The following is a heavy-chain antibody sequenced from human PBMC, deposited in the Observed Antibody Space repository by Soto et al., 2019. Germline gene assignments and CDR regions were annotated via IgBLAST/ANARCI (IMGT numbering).Heavy chain of an antibody. V-gene: IGHV3-30*18. J-gene: IGHJ4*02. Sequence: QVQLVESGGGVVQPGRSLRLSCAASGFTFSSYGMHWVRQAPGKGLEWVAVISYDGSNKYYADSVKGRFTISRDNSKNTLYLQMNSLRAEDTAVYYCAKIGGIAVAGLSGILIDYWGQGTLVTVSS. D-gene: IGHD6-19*01. CDR3: AKIGGIAVAGLSGILIDY. CDR2: ISYDGSNK. CDR1: GFTFSSYG.